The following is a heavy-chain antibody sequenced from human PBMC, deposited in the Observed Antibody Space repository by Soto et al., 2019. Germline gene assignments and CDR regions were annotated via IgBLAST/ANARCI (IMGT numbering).Heavy chain of an antibody. V-gene: IGHV3-15*07. D-gene: IGHD2-15*01. CDR3: TTGAERYCLGWYYYYYGMDV. Sequence: PGGSLRLSCAASGFTFSNAWMNWVRQAPGKGLEWVGRIKSKTDGGTTDYAAPVKGRFTISRDDSKNTLYLQMNSLKTEDTAVYYCTTGAERYCLGWYYYYYGMDVWGQGTTVTVSS. CDR2: IKSKTDGGTT. CDR1: GFTFSNAW. J-gene: IGHJ6*02.